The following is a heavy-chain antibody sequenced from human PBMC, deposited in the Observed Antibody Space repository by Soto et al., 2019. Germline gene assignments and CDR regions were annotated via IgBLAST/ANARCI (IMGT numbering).Heavy chain of an antibody. CDR2: IYYSGST. CDR3: ARDLSPYYYGSGSSNWFDP. Sequence: SETLSLTCTVSGGSSSSYYWSWIRQPPGKGLEWIGYIYYSGSTNYNPSLKSRVTISVDTSKNQFSLKLSSVTAADTAVYYCARDLSPYYYGSGSSNWFDPWGQGTLVTVSS. CDR1: GGSSSSYY. D-gene: IGHD3-10*01. J-gene: IGHJ5*02. V-gene: IGHV4-59*01.